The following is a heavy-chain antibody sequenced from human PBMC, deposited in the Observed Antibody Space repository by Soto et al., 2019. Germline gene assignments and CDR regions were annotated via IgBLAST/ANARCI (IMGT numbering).Heavy chain of an antibody. V-gene: IGHV3-33*01. D-gene: IGHD5-12*01. CDR2: IWYDGSNK. J-gene: IGHJ6*03. CDR3: AREVIDSGYDSYYYYYMDV. CDR1: GFTFSSYG. Sequence: QVQLVESGGGVVQPGRSLRLSCAASGFTFSSYGMNWVRQAPGKGLEWVAVIWYDGSNKYYADSVKGRFTISRDNSKNTLYLQMNSLRAEDTAVYYCAREVIDSGYDSYYYYYMDVWGKGTTVTVSS.